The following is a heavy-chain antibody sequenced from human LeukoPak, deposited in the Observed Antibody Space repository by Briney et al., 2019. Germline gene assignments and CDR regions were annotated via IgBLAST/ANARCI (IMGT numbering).Heavy chain of an antibody. V-gene: IGHV3-7*03. CDR3: AKEPSLIDY. Sequence: PGGSLRLSCAASGFSFTSYWMSWVRQAPGKGLEWVANIKQDGSEKDYVDSVKGRFTISRDNSKNTLYLQMNSLRAEDTAVYYCAKEPSLIDYWGQGTLVTVSS. CDR1: GFSFTSYW. CDR2: IKQDGSEK. J-gene: IGHJ4*02.